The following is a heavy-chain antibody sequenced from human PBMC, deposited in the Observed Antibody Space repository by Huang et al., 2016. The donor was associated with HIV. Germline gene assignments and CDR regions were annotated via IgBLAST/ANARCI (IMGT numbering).Heavy chain of an antibody. CDR1: GGPMSSYY. V-gene: IGHV4-59*01. Sequence: QVQLQESGPGLVKPSETLSLTCTVTGGPMSSYYWSWIRQPPGKGLEWIGYIYYSGSTHYNPSLKSRVTISVDTSKNQFSLRLGSVTAADTAVYYCASASIAARRWFDPWGQGSLVTVSS. D-gene: IGHD6-6*01. CDR2: IYYSGST. CDR3: ASASIAARRWFDP. J-gene: IGHJ5*02.